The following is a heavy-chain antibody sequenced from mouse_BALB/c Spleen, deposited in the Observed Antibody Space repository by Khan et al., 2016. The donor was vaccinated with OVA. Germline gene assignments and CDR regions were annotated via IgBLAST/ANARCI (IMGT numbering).Heavy chain of an antibody. Sequence: EVQLQESGPGLVKPSQSLSLTCTVTGYSITSDYAWNWIRQFPGNKLEWMGYISYSGHTSYTPSLKSRISITRDTSKNQFFLQLNSVTTEDTATYYCARSVTITTVVATDFDYWGQGTTLTVSS. V-gene: IGHV3-2*02. J-gene: IGHJ2*01. CDR1: GYSITSDYA. CDR3: ARSVTITTVVATDFDY. CDR2: ISYSGHT. D-gene: IGHD1-1*01.